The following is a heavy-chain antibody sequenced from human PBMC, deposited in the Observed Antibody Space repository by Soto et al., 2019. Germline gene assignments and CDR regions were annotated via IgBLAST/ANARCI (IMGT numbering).Heavy chain of an antibody. Sequence: EVQLLESGGGLVQPGGSLRLSCAASGFTFSSYAMSWVRQAPGKGLEWVSVISGSGGSTYYADSVKGRFTISRDNSKNTRYLQMTSLRAEDTDVCYCARGGSGGWFDPWGQGTLVTVSS. V-gene: IGHV3-23*01. J-gene: IGHJ5*02. D-gene: IGHD3-16*01. CDR2: ISGSGGST. CDR1: GFTFSSYA. CDR3: ARGGSGGWFDP.